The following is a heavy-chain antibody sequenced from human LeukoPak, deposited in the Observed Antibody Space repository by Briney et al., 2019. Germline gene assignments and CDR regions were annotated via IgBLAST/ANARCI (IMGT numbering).Heavy chain of an antibody. J-gene: IGHJ4*02. Sequence: GGSLRLSCAAAGFTFSNYAMHWVRQAPGKGLEWVALISYDGSVEKNAASVKGRFTISRDNPKNTLYLQMNSLRTETTAVYYGRKAKQRRWASSFYSWGQGTLVPVSS. CDR2: ISYDGSVE. V-gene: IGHV3-30*18. CDR1: GFTFSNYA. D-gene: IGHD1-26*01. CDR3: RKAKQRRWASSFYS.